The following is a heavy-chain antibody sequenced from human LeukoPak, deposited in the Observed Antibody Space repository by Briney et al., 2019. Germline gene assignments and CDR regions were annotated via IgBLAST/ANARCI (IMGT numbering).Heavy chain of an antibody. CDR1: GGSISSYY. J-gene: IGHJ4*02. CDR2: IYYSGST. V-gene: IGHV4-59*01. D-gene: IGHD2-15*01. CDR3: ARDLVGHFDY. Sequence: SETLSLTCTVSGGSISSYYWSWIRQPPGKGLEWIGYIYYSGSTNYNPSLKSRVTISVDTSKNQFSLTLSSVAAADTAVYYCARDLVGHFDYWGQGTLVTVSS.